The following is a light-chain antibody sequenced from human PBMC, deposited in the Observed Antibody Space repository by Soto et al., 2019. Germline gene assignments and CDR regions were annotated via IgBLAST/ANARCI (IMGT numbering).Light chain of an antibody. Sequence: QSALTQPPSASGSPGQSVTISCTGTSSDVGAYKYVSWYQQYPGKASKLMIYEVSKRPSGVPDRFSGSKSGNTASLTVSGLQAEDEADHYCTSYVGSDIWVFGGGTKLTVL. J-gene: IGLJ3*02. CDR1: SSDVGAYKY. CDR3: TSYVGSDIWV. V-gene: IGLV2-8*01. CDR2: EVS.